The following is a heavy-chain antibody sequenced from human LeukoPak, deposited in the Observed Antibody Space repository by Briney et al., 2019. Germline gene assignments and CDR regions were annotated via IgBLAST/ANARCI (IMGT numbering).Heavy chain of an antibody. Sequence: GGSLRLSCAASGFTVSSNYMSWVRQAPGKGLEWVSVIYSGGSTYYADSVKGRFTISRDNSKNTLYLQMNSLRAEDTAVYYCAEGGGYDFWSGHRYFDYWGQGTLVTVSS. D-gene: IGHD3-3*01. CDR1: GFTVSSNY. CDR3: AEGGGYDFWSGHRYFDY. V-gene: IGHV3-53*01. J-gene: IGHJ4*02. CDR2: IYSGGST.